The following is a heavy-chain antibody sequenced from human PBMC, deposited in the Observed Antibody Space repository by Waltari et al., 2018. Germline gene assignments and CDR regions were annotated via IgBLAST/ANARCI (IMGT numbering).Heavy chain of an antibody. D-gene: IGHD6-19*01. CDR1: GYTFTDYY. Sequence: EVQLVQSGAEVKKPGATVKISCKASGYTFTDYYMHWVQQAPGKGLEWMGRVDPEDGETIYAEKFQGRVTITADTSTDTAYMELTSLRSEDTAVYYCASTPGIAVAGTLHFQHWGQGTLVTVSS. CDR3: ASTPGIAVAGTLHFQH. J-gene: IGHJ1*01. V-gene: IGHV1-69-2*01. CDR2: VDPEDGET.